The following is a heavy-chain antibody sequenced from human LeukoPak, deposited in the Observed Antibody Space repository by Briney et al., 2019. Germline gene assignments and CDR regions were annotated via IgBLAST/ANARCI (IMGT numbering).Heavy chain of an antibody. CDR3: ARHRRAFCGGDCSDDAFDI. V-gene: IGHV5-51*01. D-gene: IGHD2-21*02. J-gene: IGHJ3*02. CDR2: IYPVDSDT. Sequence: GESLQISCKGSGYRFTSYWIGWVRQMPGKGLEWVGIIYPVDSDTRYSPSFQGQVTVSADKSISTAYLQWSSLKASDTAMYYCARHRRAFCGGDCSDDAFDIRGQGTMVTVS. CDR1: GYRFTSYW.